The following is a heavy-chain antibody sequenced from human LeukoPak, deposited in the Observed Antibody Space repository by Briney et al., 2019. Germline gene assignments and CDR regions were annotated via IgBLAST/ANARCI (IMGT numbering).Heavy chain of an antibody. J-gene: IGHJ4*02. CDR3: AYRNNFEY. V-gene: IGHV3-7*05. Sequence: PGGSLRLSCAASGFSFSGHWMKWVRQPPGKGLEWVANIKADGSEKYYVDSVKGRFTISRDDAKRTVDLQMDNLRAEDTAIYYCAYRNNFEYWGQGALVTVSS. D-gene: IGHD1-26*01. CDR2: IKADGSEK. CDR1: GFSFSGHW.